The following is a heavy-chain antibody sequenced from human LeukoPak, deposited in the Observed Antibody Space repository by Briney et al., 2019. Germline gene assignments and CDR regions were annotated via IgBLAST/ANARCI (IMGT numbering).Heavy chain of an antibody. D-gene: IGHD2-15*01. J-gene: IGHJ6*03. CDR2: INSDGSST. V-gene: IGHV3-74*01. CDR1: GFTFSRYW. Sequence: GGSLRLSCAASGFTFSRYWMHWVRQAPGKGLVWVSRINSDGSSTSYADSVKGRFTISRDNARNTLYLQMNSLRAEDTAVYYCARGGGYDYYYYMDVWGKGTTVTISS. CDR3: ARGGGYDYYYYMDV.